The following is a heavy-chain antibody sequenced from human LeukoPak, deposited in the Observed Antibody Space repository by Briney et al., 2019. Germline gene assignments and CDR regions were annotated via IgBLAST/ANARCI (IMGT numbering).Heavy chain of an antibody. CDR3: ARARGYCSGGSCYFDSFDY. D-gene: IGHD2-15*01. Sequence: PSETLSLTCTVSGGSISSSSYYWGWIRQPPGKGLEWIGSIYYSGSTYYNPSLKSRITISVDTSKNQFSLKLSSVTAADTAVYYCARARGYCSGGSCYFDSFDYWGQGTLVTVSS. CDR1: GGSISSSSYY. J-gene: IGHJ4*02. CDR2: IYYSGST. V-gene: IGHV4-39*07.